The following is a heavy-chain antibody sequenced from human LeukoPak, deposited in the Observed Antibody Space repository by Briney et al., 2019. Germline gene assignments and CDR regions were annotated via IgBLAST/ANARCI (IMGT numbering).Heavy chain of an antibody. Sequence: PSETLSLTCAVYGGSFSGYCWSWVRQPPGKGLEWIGEINHSGSTNYNPSLKSRVTISVDTSKNQFSLKLSSVTAADTAVYYCARGDGLHYYYYGMDVWGKGTTVTVSS. D-gene: IGHD3/OR15-3a*01. CDR3: ARGDGLHYYYYGMDV. CDR1: GGSFSGYC. CDR2: INHSGST. J-gene: IGHJ6*04. V-gene: IGHV4-34*01.